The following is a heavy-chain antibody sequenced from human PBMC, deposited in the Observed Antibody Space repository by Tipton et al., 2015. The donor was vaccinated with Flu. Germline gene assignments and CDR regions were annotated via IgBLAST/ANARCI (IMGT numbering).Heavy chain of an antibody. CDR1: GYSISSGFY. CDR3: ARGDGYNFDY. D-gene: IGHD5-24*01. V-gene: IGHV4-38-2*02. CDR2: IYRSGST. J-gene: IGHJ4*02. Sequence: TLSLTCTVSGYSISSGFYWGWIRQPPGKGLEWIGNIYRSGSTFYNPPLKSRVTISVDTSKNQFSLKLSSVTAADTAVYYCARGDGYNFDYWGQGTLVTVSS.